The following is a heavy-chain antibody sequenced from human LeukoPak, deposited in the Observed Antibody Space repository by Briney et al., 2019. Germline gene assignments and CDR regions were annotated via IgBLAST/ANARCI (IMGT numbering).Heavy chain of an antibody. V-gene: IGHV3-21*01. CDR2: ISSSSSYI. CDR3: ARGSPSYGDYLIDY. D-gene: IGHD4-17*01. J-gene: IGHJ4*02. Sequence: PGGSLRLSCAASGFTFSSYSMNWVRQAPGKGLEWVSSISSSSSYIYYADSVKGRFTISRDNAKNSLYLQMSRLRAEDTAVYYCARGSPSYGDYLIDYWGQGTLVTVSS. CDR1: GFTFSSYS.